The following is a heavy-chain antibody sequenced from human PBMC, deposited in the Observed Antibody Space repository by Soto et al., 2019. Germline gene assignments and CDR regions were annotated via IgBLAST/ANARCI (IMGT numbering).Heavy chain of an antibody. V-gene: IGHV4-4*02. J-gene: IGHJ4*02. D-gene: IGHD1-26*01. Sequence: SETLSLTCSVSGDSISSNNWWSWVRQAPGKGLEWIGEVYQSGITNYNPSLKSRVTMSVDTSKNQFSLNLRSVTAAYTAVYYCARDGSGSPGAADHWGQGTLVTVSS. CDR1: GDSISSNNW. CDR2: VYQSGIT. CDR3: ARDGSGSPGAADH.